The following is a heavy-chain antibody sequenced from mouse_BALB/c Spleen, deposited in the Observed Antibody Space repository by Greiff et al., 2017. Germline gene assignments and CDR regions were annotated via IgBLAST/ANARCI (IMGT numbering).Heavy chain of an antibody. D-gene: IGHD2-4*01. V-gene: IGHV2-9*02. Sequence: VKLVESGPGLVAPSQSLSITCTVSGFSLTSYGVHWVRQPPGKGLEWLGVIWAGGSTNYNSALMSRLSISKDNSKSQVFLKMNSLQTDDTAMYYCARAGDYVLYYAMDYWGQGTSVTVSS. CDR3: ARAGDYVLYYAMDY. CDR2: IWAGGST. CDR1: GFSLTSYG. J-gene: IGHJ4*01.